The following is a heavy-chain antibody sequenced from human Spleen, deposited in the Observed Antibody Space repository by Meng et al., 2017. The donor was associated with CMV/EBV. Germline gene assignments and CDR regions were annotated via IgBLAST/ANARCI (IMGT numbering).Heavy chain of an antibody. CDR1: GFIFSSYS. J-gene: IGHJ4*02. D-gene: IGHD6-6*01. Sequence: GGSLRLSCAASGFIFSSYSMNWVRQAPGKGLEWVSFISSSGSYIYYADSMKGRFTISRDNAKNSLYLQINSLRAEDTAVYYCARDDPRLVGPGCDYWGQGTLVTVSS. CDR3: ARDDPRLVGPGCDY. CDR2: ISSSGSYI. V-gene: IGHV3-21*01.